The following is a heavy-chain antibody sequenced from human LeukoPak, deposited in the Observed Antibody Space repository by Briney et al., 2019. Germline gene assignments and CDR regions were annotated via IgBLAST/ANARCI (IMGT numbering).Heavy chain of an antibody. J-gene: IGHJ6*02. CDR3: ARDRTVTTTYYYYYYGMDV. D-gene: IGHD4-17*01. V-gene: IGHV4-31*03. Sequence: SQTLSLTCTVSGGSISSGGYYWSWIRQHPGKGLEWIVYIYYSGSTYYNPSLKSRVTISVDTSKNQFSLKLSSVTAADTAVYYCARDRTVTTTYYYYYYGMDVWGQGTTVTVSS. CDR2: IYYSGST. CDR1: GGSISSGGYY.